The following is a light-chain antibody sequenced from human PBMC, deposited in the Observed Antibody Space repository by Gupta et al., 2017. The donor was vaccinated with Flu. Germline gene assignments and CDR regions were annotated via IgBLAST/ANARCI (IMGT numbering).Light chain of an antibody. J-gene: IGKJ4*01. CDR3: QQSFIAPLT. Sequence: DIQMTQSPSSLSASVGDKVIITCRSSQSISNYLSWYQHKPGRAPSLLIYTSSNLQDGVPSRFSASGSGTDFTLTISSLRPEDFATYYCQQSFIAPLTFGGGTKVDIK. V-gene: IGKV1-39*01. CDR1: QSISNY. CDR2: TSS.